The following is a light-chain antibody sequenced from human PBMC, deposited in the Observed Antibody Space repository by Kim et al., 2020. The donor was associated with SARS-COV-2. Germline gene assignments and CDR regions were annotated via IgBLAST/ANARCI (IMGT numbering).Light chain of an antibody. V-gene: IGKV1-33*01. CDR2: DAS. J-gene: IGKJ4*01. CDR3: QQFDDFLT. CDR1: QDISIF. Sequence: DIQMTQSPSSLSASVGDRVTITCQASQDISIFLNWYQHKPGKAPKLLIYDASNLATGVPSRFSGSGSRTDFTFTISSLQPEDIATYFCQQFDDFLTFGGGTKLEIK.